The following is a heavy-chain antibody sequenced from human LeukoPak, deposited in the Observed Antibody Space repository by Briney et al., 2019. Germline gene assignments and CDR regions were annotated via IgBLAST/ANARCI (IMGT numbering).Heavy chain of an antibody. D-gene: IGHD3-16*01. Sequence: ASVTVSCKASGYTFTSYGISWVRQAPGQGLEWMGWISAYNGNTNYAQKLQGRVTMTTDTSTSTAYMELRSPRSDDTAVYYCARDPIRLGELLFDYWGQGTLVTVSS. CDR1: GYTFTSYG. V-gene: IGHV1-18*01. CDR2: ISAYNGNT. J-gene: IGHJ4*02. CDR3: ARDPIRLGELLFDY.